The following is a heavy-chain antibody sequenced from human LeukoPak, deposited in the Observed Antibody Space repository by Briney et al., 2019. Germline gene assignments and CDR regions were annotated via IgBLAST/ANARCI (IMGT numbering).Heavy chain of an antibody. Sequence: SETLSLTCTVSGGSVSSGSYYWTWIRQPPGKGLEWIGYFYSSGSTNYNPSLKSRVTISADTSKNQFSLKLSSVTAADTAMYYCATVLYYDSSGYERWGQGTLVTVSS. J-gene: IGHJ4*02. D-gene: IGHD3-22*01. CDR3: ATVLYYDSSGYER. CDR1: GGSVSSGSYY. CDR2: FYSSGST. V-gene: IGHV4-61*01.